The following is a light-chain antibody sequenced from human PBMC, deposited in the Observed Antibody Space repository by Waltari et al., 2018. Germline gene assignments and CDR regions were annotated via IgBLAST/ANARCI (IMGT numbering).Light chain of an antibody. V-gene: IGKV3-20*01. Sequence: EIVLTQSPGTLSLSPGERATLSCRVSQTTAGSYLAWYQQRPVQAPRLLIYAASSRATGIPDRFSGSGSGTDFTLTISRLEPEDVAVYYCQHYGATLFTFGPGTKVDIK. CDR1: QTTAGSY. CDR2: AAS. CDR3: QHYGATLFT. J-gene: IGKJ3*01.